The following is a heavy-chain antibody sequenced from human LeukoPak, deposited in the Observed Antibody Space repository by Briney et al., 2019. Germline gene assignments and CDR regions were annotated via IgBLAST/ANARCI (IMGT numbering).Heavy chain of an antibody. D-gene: IGHD3-10*01. CDR2: IIPIFGIA. CDR3: AIRYGSGTVGVLDP. J-gene: IGHJ5*02. CDR1: GGTFSSYA. V-gene: IGHV1-69*04. Sequence: SVKVSCRASGGTFSSYAISWVRQAPGQGLEWMGRIIPIFGIANYAQKFQGRVTITADKSTSTAYMELSSLRSEDTAVYYCAIRYGSGTVGVLDPWGQGTLVTVSS.